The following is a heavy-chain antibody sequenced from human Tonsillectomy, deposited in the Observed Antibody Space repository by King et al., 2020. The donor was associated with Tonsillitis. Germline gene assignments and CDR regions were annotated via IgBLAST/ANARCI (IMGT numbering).Heavy chain of an antibody. D-gene: IGHD3-10*01. V-gene: IGHV1-18*04. J-gene: IGHJ4*02. CDR2: ISAYNGNA. CDR1: GYTFTNYG. Sequence: QLVQSGAEVKKPGASVKVSCKASGYTFTNYGISWVRQAPGQGLEWMGWISAYNGNAHYAQKVQGRVTMTTDTSTSTTYMELRSLRSDDTAVYYCATTFYSGSGSYVYWGQGTLVTVSS. CDR3: ATTFYSGSGSYVY.